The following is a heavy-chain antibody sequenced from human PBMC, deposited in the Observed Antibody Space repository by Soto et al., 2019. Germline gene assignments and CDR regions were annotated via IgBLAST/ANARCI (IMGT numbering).Heavy chain of an antibody. D-gene: IGHD3-9*01. CDR1: GGSISSYY. CDR3: ARVRVLRYFDFDY. V-gene: IGHV4-59*01. Sequence: PSETLSLTCTVSGGSISSYYWSWIRQPPGKGLEWIGYIYYSGSTNYNPSLKSRVTISVDTSKNQFSLKLSSVTAADTAVYYCARVRVLRYFDFDYWGQGTLVTVSS. CDR2: IYYSGST. J-gene: IGHJ4*02.